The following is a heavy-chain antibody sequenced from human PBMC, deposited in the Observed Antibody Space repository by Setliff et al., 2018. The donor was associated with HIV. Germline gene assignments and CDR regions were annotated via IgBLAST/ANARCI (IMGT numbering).Heavy chain of an antibody. CDR1: GYSFTNYW. CDR2: IFPGDSDT. CDR3: ARQPGRAAMGRENYYYYYMDV. V-gene: IGHV5-51*01. Sequence: GESLKISCTGSGYSFTNYWIGWVRQMPGKGLEWVGIIFPGDSDTRYSPSFQGQVTISADTSISTAYLQWRSLKASDTAMYYCARQPGRAAMGRENYYYYYMDVWGKGTTVTVSS. J-gene: IGHJ6*03. D-gene: IGHD2-2*01.